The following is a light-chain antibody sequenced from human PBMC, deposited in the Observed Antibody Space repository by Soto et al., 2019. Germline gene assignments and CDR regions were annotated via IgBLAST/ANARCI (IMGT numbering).Light chain of an antibody. CDR1: QGIRND. CDR2: AAS. Sequence: DIQMTQSPSSLSASVGDRVTITCRASQGIRNDLGWYQQKPGKAPKRLIYAASSLQSGVPSRFSGSGSGTEFTLTISSLEPEDFAVYYCQQRSNWITFGQGTRLEIE. V-gene: IGKV1-17*01. CDR3: QQRSNWIT. J-gene: IGKJ5*01.